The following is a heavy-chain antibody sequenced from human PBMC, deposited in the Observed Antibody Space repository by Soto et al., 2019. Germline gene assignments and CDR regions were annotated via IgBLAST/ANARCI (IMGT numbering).Heavy chain of an antibody. V-gene: IGHV3-9*01. CDR1: GFTFYDYA. CDR3: ARDLGSSWYPEYFQH. CDR2: ITWNSGTI. Sequence: GGSLRLSCAASGFTFYDYAMHWVRQTPGKGLEWVSGITWNSGTIYYADSVKGRFTISRDNAKNSLYLQMNSLRAEDTAVYYCARDLGSSWYPEYFQHWGQGTLVTVSS. J-gene: IGHJ1*01. D-gene: IGHD6-13*01.